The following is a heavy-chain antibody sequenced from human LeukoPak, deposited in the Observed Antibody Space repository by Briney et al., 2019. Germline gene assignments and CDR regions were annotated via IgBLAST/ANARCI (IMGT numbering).Heavy chain of an antibody. Sequence: EALKISRNGVGYRLTNYWLGLVRQMPGKGFEWMGIIYPGDTDTRYSPSFQGQVTISADKSINTAYLQWSSLKASDNAMYYCVLAGSGSYYFDFWGEGILVSVSS. CDR1: GYRLTNYW. J-gene: IGHJ4*02. CDR2: IYPGDTDT. D-gene: IGHD3-10*01. V-gene: IGHV5-51*01. CDR3: VLAGSGSYYFDF.